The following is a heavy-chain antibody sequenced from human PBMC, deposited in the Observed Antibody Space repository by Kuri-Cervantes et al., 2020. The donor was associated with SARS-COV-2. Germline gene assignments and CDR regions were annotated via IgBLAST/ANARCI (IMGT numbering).Heavy chain of an antibody. Sequence: ASVKVSCKASGYPFTGFYLHWVRQTPGQGLEWMGWINPDTGGTNCAPKFQGRVTMTRDTSITTAYMELSRLRSDDTAMYYCARDPLVGATPEFDYWGQGTLVTVSS. J-gene: IGHJ4*02. CDR2: INPDTGGT. CDR3: ARDPLVGATPEFDY. D-gene: IGHD1-26*01. CDR1: GYPFTGFY. V-gene: IGHV1-2*02.